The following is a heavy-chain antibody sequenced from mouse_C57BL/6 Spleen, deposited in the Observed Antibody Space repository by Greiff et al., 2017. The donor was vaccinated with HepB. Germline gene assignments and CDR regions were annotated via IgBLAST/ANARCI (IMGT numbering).Heavy chain of an antibody. CDR2: IYPRSGNT. CDR1: GYTFTSYG. Sequence: VQLQQSGAELARPGASVKLSCKASGYTFTSYGISWVKQRTGQGIEWIGEIYPRSGNTYYNEKFKGKATLTADKSSSTAYMELRSLTSEDSAVYFCARSPRGYDYWGQGTSVTVSS. V-gene: IGHV1-81*01. CDR3: ARSPRGYDY. J-gene: IGHJ4*01.